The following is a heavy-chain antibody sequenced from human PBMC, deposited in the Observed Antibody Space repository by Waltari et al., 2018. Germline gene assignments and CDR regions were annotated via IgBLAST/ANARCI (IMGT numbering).Heavy chain of an antibody. V-gene: IGHV3-21*01. CDR2: ISSSSSYI. D-gene: IGHD1-26*01. J-gene: IGHJ3*02. CDR1: GFTFSSYS. Sequence: EVQLVESGGGLVKPGGSLRLSCAASGFTFSSYSINWVRQAPGKGLEWVSSISSSSSYIYYADSVKGRFTISRDNAKNSLYLQMNSLRAEDTAVYYCARDREVGATAMAFDIWGQGTMVTVSS. CDR3: ARDREVGATAMAFDI.